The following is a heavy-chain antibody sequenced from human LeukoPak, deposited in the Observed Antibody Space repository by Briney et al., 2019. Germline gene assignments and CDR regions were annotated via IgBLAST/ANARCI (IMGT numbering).Heavy chain of an antibody. D-gene: IGHD3-10*01. CDR1: GFTFSSYA. J-gene: IGHJ4*02. Sequence: GGSLRLSCAAPGFTFSSYAMSWVRQAPGKGLEWVSAISGSGGSTYYADSVKGRFTISRDNSKNTLYLQMNSLRAEDTAVYYCAKDQWSGSGSYCFDYWGQGTLVTVSS. V-gene: IGHV3-23*01. CDR3: AKDQWSGSGSYCFDY. CDR2: ISGSGGST.